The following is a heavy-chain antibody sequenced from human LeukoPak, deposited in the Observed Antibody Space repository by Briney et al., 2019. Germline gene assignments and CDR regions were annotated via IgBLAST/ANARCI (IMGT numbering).Heavy chain of an antibody. CDR1: GFTFSSYS. J-gene: IGHJ4*02. CDR3: ARGIYCSSTSCYRGDFDY. D-gene: IGHD2-2*02. CDR2: ISSSSSTI. Sequence: GGSLRLSCAASGFTFSSYSMNWVRHAPGKGLEWVSYISSSSSTIYYADSVKGRFTISRDNAKNSLYLQMNSLRAEDTAVYYCARGIYCSSTSCYRGDFDYWGQGTLVTVSS. V-gene: IGHV3-48*01.